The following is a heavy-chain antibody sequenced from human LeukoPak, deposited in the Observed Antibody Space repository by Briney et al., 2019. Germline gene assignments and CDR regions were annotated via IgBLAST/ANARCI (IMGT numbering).Heavy chain of an antibody. D-gene: IGHD2-2*01. Sequence: ASVKVSCKASGYTFTSYDINWVRQATGQGLEWMGGMNPNSGGTNYAQTFQGRVTMTRDTSISTAYMELSRLRSDDTAVYYCALVTAAIGAKVDYWGKGTLVTVSS. CDR2: MNPNSGGT. V-gene: IGHV1-2*02. CDR3: ALVTAAIGAKVDY. J-gene: IGHJ4*02. CDR1: GYTFTSYD.